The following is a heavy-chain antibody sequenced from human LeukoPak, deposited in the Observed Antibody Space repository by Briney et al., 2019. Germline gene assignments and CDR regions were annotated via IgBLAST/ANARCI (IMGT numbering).Heavy chain of an antibody. CDR1: GFTFSSHW. CDR3: AREHYDFWSGFYYYYYGMDV. V-gene: IGHV3-74*01. J-gene: IGHJ6*02. CDR2: INSDGSST. Sequence: GGSLRLSCAASGFTFSSHWMHWVRQAPGKGLVWVSRINSDGSSTSYADSVKGRFTISRDNAKNTLYLQMNSLRAEDTAVYYCAREHYDFWSGFYYYYYGMDVWGQGTTVTVSS. D-gene: IGHD3-3*01.